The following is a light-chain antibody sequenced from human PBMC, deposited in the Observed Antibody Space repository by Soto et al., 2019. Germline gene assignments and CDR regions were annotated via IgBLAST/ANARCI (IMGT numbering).Light chain of an antibody. Sequence: DIQMTQSPSSLSASVGDRVTITCRASQSITTYLNWYQQTSGEAPKLLSYAAARLQTGVPSRFSGSGSGTDFTLTISSLQPEDFATYYCQQAYGAPPTFGQGTKVEIK. J-gene: IGKJ1*01. CDR2: AAA. CDR1: QSITTY. CDR3: QQAYGAPPT. V-gene: IGKV1-39*01.